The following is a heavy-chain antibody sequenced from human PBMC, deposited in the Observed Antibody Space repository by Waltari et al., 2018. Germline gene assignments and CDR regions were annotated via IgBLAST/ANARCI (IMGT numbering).Heavy chain of an antibody. Sequence: QLHLQESGPGLVQPSETLSPPCTVSGDSISSSSYYWGWIRQPPGKGLEWIGSIYYRGRTYYNPSLRSRVTISVAASKTHFSLKLSSVIAADTSVYYWARQGPSGHDYGRLYYFDSWGQGTLVTVSS. J-gene: IGHJ4*02. D-gene: IGHD4-17*01. CDR1: GDSISSSSYY. CDR3: ARQGPSGHDYGRLYYFDS. CDR2: IYYRGRT. V-gene: IGHV4-39*07.